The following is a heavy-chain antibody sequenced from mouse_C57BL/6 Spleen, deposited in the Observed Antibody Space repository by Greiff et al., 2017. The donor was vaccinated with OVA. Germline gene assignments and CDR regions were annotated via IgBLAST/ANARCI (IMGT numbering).Heavy chain of an antibody. V-gene: IGHV1-69*01. J-gene: IGHJ3*01. CDR3: ASSSNSPVAY. CDR2: IDPSDSYT. Sequence: QVQLQQPGAELVMPGASVKLSCKASGYTFTSYWMHWVKQRPGQGLEWIGEIDPSDSYTNYNQKFKGKSTLTVDKSSSTAYMQLSSLTSEDSAVYYCASSSNSPVAYWGQGTLVTVSA. CDR1: GYTFTSYW. D-gene: IGHD2-5*01.